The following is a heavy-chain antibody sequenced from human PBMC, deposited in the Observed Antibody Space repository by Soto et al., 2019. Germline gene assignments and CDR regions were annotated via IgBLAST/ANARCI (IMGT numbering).Heavy chain of an antibody. D-gene: IGHD5-18*01. CDR3: AREHGFSYGLNYFDP. V-gene: IGHV4-59*01. CDR1: GGSINNYY. Sequence: LSLTCTVSGGSINNYYWSWIRQPPGKGLEWIGYIYDSGSTNYNPSLKSRVTMSVDTSKNQFSLNLSSVTAADTAVYYCAREHGFSYGLNYFDPWGQGTLVTVSS. CDR2: IYDSGST. J-gene: IGHJ5*02.